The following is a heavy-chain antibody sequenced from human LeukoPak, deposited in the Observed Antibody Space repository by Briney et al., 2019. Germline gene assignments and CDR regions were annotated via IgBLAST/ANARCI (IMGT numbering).Heavy chain of an antibody. CDR2: ISHSGRT. D-gene: IGHD6-6*01. J-gene: IGHJ4*02. CDR3: ARLPYSSVLFDL. Sequence: SETLSLTCGVSGYSISSDDYWGWIRQPPGKGLEWIGSISHSGRTSYNASLKSRVTMSVDTSNNQFSLKLSSVTAADTAVYYCARLPYSSVLFDLWGQGTLVTVSS. V-gene: IGHV4-38-2*01. CDR1: GYSISSDDY.